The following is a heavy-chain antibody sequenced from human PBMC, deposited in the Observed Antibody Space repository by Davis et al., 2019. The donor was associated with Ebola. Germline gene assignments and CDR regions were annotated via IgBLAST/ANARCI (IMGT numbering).Heavy chain of an antibody. D-gene: IGHD1-1*01. Sequence: PGGSLRLSCTASGYTFSSFWMNWVRQAPGKGLEWVANIHKDGSRKEYADSAAGRFTISRDNAKNSLFLQMNSLRVEDTAVYYCVRDNERLNATIWYDVLDTWGQGTMVTVSS. CDR2: IHKDGSRK. CDR1: GYTFSSFW. J-gene: IGHJ3*02. V-gene: IGHV3-7*03. CDR3: VRDNERLNATIWYDVLDT.